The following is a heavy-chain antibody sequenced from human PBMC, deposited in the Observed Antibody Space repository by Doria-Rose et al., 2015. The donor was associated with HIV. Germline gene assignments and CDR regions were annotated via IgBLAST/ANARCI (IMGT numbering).Heavy chain of an antibody. CDR1: GFTFSSHR. CDR3: ATGVTLDY. D-gene: IGHD3-10*01. CDR2: ISSTSAYI. V-gene: IGHV3-21*01. Sequence: EVQLLESGGGLVRPGGSLRLSCATSGFTFSSHRINWVRQAPGKGLEWVSSISSTSAYINYADSVRGRFTIPRDNARNSLYLQMDSLRAEDTAIYYCATGVTLDYWGQGTPVTVSS. J-gene: IGHJ4*02.